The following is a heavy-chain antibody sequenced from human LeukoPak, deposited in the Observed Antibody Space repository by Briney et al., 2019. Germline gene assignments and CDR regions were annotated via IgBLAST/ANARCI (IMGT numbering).Heavy chain of an antibody. CDR1: GGTFSSYG. Sequence: SVKVSCKTSGGTFSSYGISWVRQAPGQGLEWMGWIIPIFATANYAQKFQGRVTITTATSTAYMELSSLRSEDTAVYYCASSTRGVHEYSYGGYFDYWGQGTLVTVSS. V-gene: IGHV1-69*05. J-gene: IGHJ4*02. CDR2: IIPIFATA. D-gene: IGHD5-18*01. CDR3: ASSTRGVHEYSYGGYFDY.